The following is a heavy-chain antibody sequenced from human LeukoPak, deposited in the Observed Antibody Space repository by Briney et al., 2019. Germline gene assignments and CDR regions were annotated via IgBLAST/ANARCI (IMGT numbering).Heavy chain of an antibody. V-gene: IGHV3-7*01. Sequence: GGSLRLSCAASGFTFSSYWMSWVRQAPGKGLEWVAHIKEDGREKYYVDSVKGRFTISRDNAKNSLYLQMNSLRAEDTAVYYCARDRWGYSYGGDWGQGTLVTVSS. CDR1: GFTFSSYW. CDR2: IKEDGREK. J-gene: IGHJ4*02. CDR3: ARDRWGYSYGGD. D-gene: IGHD5-18*01.